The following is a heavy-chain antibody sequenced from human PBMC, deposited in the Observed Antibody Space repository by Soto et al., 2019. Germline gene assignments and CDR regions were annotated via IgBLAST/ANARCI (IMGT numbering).Heavy chain of an antibody. Sequence: SETLSLTCTVSGGSISSSSYYWGWIRQPPGKGLEWIGSIYYSGSTYYNPSLKSRVTISVDTSKNQFSLKLSSVTAADTAVYYCVRQRVEQWLDQLDYWGQGTLVTVSS. CDR1: GGSISSSSYY. CDR3: VRQRVEQWLDQLDY. J-gene: IGHJ4*02. V-gene: IGHV4-39*01. CDR2: IYYSGST. D-gene: IGHD6-19*01.